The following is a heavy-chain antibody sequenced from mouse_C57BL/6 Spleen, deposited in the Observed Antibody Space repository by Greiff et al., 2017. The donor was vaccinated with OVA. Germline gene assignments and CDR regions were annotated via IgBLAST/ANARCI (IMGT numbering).Heavy chain of an antibody. J-gene: IGHJ2*01. D-gene: IGHD1-2*01. CDR3: TGHYGFGC. Sequence: EVKLQESGGGLVQPGGSMKLSCVASGFTFSNYWMNWVRQSPEKGLEWVAQIRLKSDNYATHYAESVKGRFTISRDDSKSSVYLQMNTLRAEDTGIYYCTGHYGFGCWGQGTTLTVSS. V-gene: IGHV6-3*01. CDR1: GFTFSNYW. CDR2: IRLKSDNYAT.